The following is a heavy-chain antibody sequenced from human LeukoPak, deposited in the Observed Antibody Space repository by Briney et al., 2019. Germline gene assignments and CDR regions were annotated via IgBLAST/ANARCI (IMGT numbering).Heavy chain of an antibody. CDR1: GFTVSSNY. CDR2: IYSGGST. D-gene: IGHD1-1*01. Sequence: GGSLRLSCAASGFTVSSNYMSWVRQAPGKGLEWVSVIYSGGSTYYADSVKGRFTISRDNSKNTLYLQMNSLRAEDTAVHYCARDRGWNVYYFDYWGQGTLVTVSS. J-gene: IGHJ4*02. CDR3: ARDRGWNVYYFDY. V-gene: IGHV3-66*01.